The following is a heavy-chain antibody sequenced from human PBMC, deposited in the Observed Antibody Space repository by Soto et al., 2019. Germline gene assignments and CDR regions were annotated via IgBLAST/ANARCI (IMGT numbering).Heavy chain of an antibody. CDR3: ARNYHGGSDNCPTEKALDV. CDR1: GFIFNNYW. D-gene: IGHD2-21*01. J-gene: IGHJ3*01. V-gene: IGHV3-74*03. Sequence: EVQLVESGGGLVQPGGSLRLSCAASGFIFNNYWMHWVRQAPGKGLVWVSRINGDGSNTKYADSVKGRFTISRDNAKSTLFLQMNSLRDDDMAVYYCARNYHGGSDNCPTEKALDVWGQGTMVTVSS. CDR2: INGDGSNT.